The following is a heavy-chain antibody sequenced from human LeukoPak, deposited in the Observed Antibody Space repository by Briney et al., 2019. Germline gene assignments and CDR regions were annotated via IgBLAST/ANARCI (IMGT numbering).Heavy chain of an antibody. CDR2: IYSGGST. CDR1: GFTVSGNY. Sequence: GGSLRLSCAASGFTVSGNYMSWVRQAPGKGLEWGSVIYSGGSTYYADSVKGRFTISRDNSKNTLYLQMNSLRAEDTAVYYCARASSTSAFSGMDVWGKGTTVTVSS. CDR3: ARASSTSAFSGMDV. J-gene: IGHJ6*04. D-gene: IGHD2-2*01. V-gene: IGHV3-53*01.